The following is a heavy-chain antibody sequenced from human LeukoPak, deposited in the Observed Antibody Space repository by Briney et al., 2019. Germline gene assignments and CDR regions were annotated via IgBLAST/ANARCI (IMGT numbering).Heavy chain of an antibody. D-gene: IGHD2-2*01. CDR3: VREGLECSGSSCQRAAFDY. CDR1: GFTFDDYA. Sequence: PGGSLRLSCAASGFTFDDYAMHWVRQVPGKGLVWVARIKGDGSSTRHADSMKGRFTISRDNAKNTLYLQMNSLRDEDTAEYYCVREGLECSGSSCQRAAFDYWGQGTLVTVSS. J-gene: IGHJ4*02. CDR2: IKGDGSST. V-gene: IGHV3-74*01.